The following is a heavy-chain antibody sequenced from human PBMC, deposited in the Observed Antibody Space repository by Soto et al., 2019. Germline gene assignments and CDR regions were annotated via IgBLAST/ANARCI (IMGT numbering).Heavy chain of an antibody. Sequence: EASVKVSCKASGYTFTKYGFTWVRQAPGQGLEWMGWTSGYNGNTNYAQKFQDRVTMTTDTSTSTAYMELSSLRSDDTAVYYCARDLNIVLKGLRYYFDYWGQGTLVTVSS. CDR2: TSGYNGNT. V-gene: IGHV1-18*01. J-gene: IGHJ4*02. CDR1: GYTFTKYG. D-gene: IGHD2-8*01. CDR3: ARDLNIVLKGLRYYFDY.